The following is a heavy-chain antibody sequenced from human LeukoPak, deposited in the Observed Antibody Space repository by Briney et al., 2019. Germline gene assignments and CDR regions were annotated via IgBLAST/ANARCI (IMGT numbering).Heavy chain of an antibody. CDR3: ARAAAAAYQIGAFDI. CDR1: GFTFSSYD. Sequence: GGSLRLSCAASGFTFSSYDMHWVRQATGKGLEWVSAIGTAGDTYYPGSVKGRFTISRENAKNSLYLQMNSLRAGDTAAYYCARAAAAAYQIGAFDIWGQGTMVTVSS. D-gene: IGHD2-2*01. J-gene: IGHJ3*02. CDR2: IGTAGDT. V-gene: IGHV3-13*01.